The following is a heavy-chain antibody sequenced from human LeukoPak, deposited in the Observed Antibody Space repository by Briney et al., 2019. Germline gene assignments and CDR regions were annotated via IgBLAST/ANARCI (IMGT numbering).Heavy chain of an antibody. CDR2: ISYDGSNK. Sequence: GRSLRLSCAASGFTFSSYGMHWVRQAPGKGLEWVAVISYDGSNKYYADSVKGRFTISRDNSKNTLYLQMNSLRAEDTAVYYCAKDGGVPFDYWGQGTLVTVSS. CDR1: GFTFSSYG. J-gene: IGHJ4*02. V-gene: IGHV3-30*18. CDR3: AKDGGVPFDY. D-gene: IGHD3-16*01.